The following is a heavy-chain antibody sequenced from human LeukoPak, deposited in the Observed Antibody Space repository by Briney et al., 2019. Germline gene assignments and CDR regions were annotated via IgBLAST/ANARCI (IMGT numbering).Heavy chain of an antibody. Sequence: PGGSLRLSCAASGLIFSNYAISWVRQAPGKGLEWVSAVTGPGDTTYYADSVKGRFFMSREDSKTTVYLQMNSLRAEDTAIYYCAKGAEIDLWGQGTLVTVSS. V-gene: IGHV3-23*01. J-gene: IGHJ5*02. CDR3: AKGAEIDL. D-gene: IGHD3-16*01. CDR2: VTGPGDTT. CDR1: GLIFSNYA.